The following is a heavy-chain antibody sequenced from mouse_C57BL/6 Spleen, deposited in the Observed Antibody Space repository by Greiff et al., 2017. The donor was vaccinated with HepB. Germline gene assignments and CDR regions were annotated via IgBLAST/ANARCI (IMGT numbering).Heavy chain of an antibody. J-gene: IGHJ1*03. D-gene: IGHD1-1*01. CDR1: GFTFSSYA. Sequence: EVKLVESGEGLVKPGGSLKLSCAASGFTFSSYAMSWVRQTPEKRLEWVAYVSSGGDYIYYADTVKGRFTISRDNARNTLYLQMSSLNSEDTAMYYCTRDEDYYGSSSYWYFDVWGTGTTVTVSS. CDR3: TRDEDYYGSSSYWYFDV. CDR2: VSSGGDYI. V-gene: IGHV5-9-1*02.